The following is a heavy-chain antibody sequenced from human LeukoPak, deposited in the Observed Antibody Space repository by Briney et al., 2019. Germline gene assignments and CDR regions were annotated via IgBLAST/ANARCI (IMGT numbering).Heavy chain of an antibody. J-gene: IGHJ6*03. D-gene: IGHD1-14*01. CDR2: ISGSGGST. Sequence: GGSLRLSCAASGFTFSSYAMSWVRQAPGKGLEWVSAISGSGGSTYYADSVKGRFTISRDNSKNSLYLQMNSLRTEDTALYYCAKDISPGRGWYYMDVWGKGSTVTVSS. CDR3: AKDISPGRGWYYMDV. V-gene: IGHV3-23*01. CDR1: GFTFSSYA.